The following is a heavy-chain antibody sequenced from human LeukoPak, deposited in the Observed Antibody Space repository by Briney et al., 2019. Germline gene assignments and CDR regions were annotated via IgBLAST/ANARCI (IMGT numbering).Heavy chain of an antibody. J-gene: IGHJ3*02. CDR2: ISSSGST. Sequence: SETLSLTCTVSGDSISSGDYYWSWIRQPAGKGLEWIGRISSSGSTNYNPSLKSRVTVSVDTSENQFSLKLSSVTAADTAVYFCARGPYSYDSSGAFDIWGQGTMVTVSS. CDR1: GDSISSGDYY. CDR3: ARGPYSYDSSGAFDI. D-gene: IGHD3-22*01. V-gene: IGHV4-61*02.